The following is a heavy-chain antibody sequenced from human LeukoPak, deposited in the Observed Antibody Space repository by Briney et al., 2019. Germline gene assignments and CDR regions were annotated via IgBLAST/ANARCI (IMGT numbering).Heavy chain of an antibody. CDR3: NGVHYFDPWDY. V-gene: IGHV3-49*04. J-gene: IGHJ4*02. Sequence: GGSLRLSCIGSGFTFGDYAMSWVRQAPGKGLEWVGFIRSKAYGGTTEYAASVKGRVIISRDDSKSIAYLQMDSLKTEDTAVYYCNGVHYFDPWDYWGQGTLVTVSS. D-gene: IGHD2/OR15-2a*01. CDR2: IRSKAYGGTT. CDR1: GFTFGDYA.